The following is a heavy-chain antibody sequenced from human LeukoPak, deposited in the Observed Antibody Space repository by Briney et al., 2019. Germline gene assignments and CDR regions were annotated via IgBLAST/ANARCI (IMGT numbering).Heavy chain of an antibody. CDR1: GFTFSNYA. J-gene: IGHJ4*02. V-gene: IGHV3-23*01. CDR3: AKAIIIRGYYFDY. CDR2: ISESGGST. D-gene: IGHD3-10*01. Sequence: GGSLRLSCAASGFTFSNYAMSWVRQAPGKGLEWVSGISESGGSTFYAGSVKGRFTISRDNSRNTLYLQLNSLSAEDTAVYHCAKAIIIRGYYFDYWGQGTLVTVSS.